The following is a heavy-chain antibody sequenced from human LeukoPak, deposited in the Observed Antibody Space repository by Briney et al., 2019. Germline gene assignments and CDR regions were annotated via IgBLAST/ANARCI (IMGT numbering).Heavy chain of an antibody. Sequence: GGSLRLSCAASGFTFSSYSMNWVRQAPGKGLEWVSVIYSGGSTYYADSVKGRFTISRDNSKNTQYLQMNSLRAEDTAVYYCARDSSYCTNGVCYDYFDYWGQGTLVTVSS. CDR3: ARDSSYCTNGVCYDYFDY. CDR2: IYSGGST. V-gene: IGHV3-53*01. D-gene: IGHD2-8*01. J-gene: IGHJ4*02. CDR1: GFTFSSYS.